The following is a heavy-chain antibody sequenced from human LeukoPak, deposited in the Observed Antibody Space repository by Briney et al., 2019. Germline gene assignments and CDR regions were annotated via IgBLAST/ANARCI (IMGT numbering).Heavy chain of an antibody. CDR2: ISYDGSNK. J-gene: IGHJ4*02. D-gene: IGHD5-12*01. Sequence: QPGGSLRLSCAASGFTFSSYAMHWVRQAPGKGLEWVAVISYDGSNKYYADSVKGRFTISRDNSKNTLYLQMNSLRAEDTAVYYCARAVDIVATMFYWGQGTLVTVSS. CDR1: GFTFSSYA. V-gene: IGHV3-30*04. CDR3: ARAVDIVATMFY.